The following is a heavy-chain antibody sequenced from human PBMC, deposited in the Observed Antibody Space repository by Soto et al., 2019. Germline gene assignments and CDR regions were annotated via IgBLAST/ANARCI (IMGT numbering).Heavy chain of an antibody. CDR3: ARGQRFSDSFDP. V-gene: IGHV4-4*07. J-gene: IGHJ5*02. CDR1: GGAISGYY. Sequence: QVQLQESGPGLVKPSETLSLTCTVSGGAISGYYWTWIRQPAGKGLEWIGRIYSSGGTKYNPSLKCRVTMSLDTSKNQFSLILSSVTAADTAVYYCARGQRFSDSFDPWGQGTLVTVSS. D-gene: IGHD3-3*01. CDR2: IYSSGGT.